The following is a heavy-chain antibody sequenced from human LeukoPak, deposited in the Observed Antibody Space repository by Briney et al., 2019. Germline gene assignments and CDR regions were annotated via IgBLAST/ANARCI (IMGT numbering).Heavy chain of an antibody. CDR3: AREMATFIDY. Sequence: SETLSLTCAVYGGSFSGYYWSWIRQPPGKGLEWIGEINHSGGTNYNPSLKSRVTISVDTSKNQFSLKLSSVTAADTAVYYCAREMATFIDYWGQGTLVTVSS. CDR2: INHSGGT. J-gene: IGHJ4*02. V-gene: IGHV4-34*01. D-gene: IGHD5-24*01. CDR1: GGSFSGYY.